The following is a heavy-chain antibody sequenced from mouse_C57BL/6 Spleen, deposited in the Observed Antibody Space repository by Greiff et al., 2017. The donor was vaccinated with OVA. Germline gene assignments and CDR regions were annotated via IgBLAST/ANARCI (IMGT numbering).Heavy chain of an antibody. CDR3: TRGGTGLGAWFAY. CDR1: GYTFTDYE. CDR2: IDPETGGT. D-gene: IGHD4-1*01. Sequence: VQLQQSGAELVRPGASVTLSCKASGYTFTDYEMHWVKQTPVHGLEWIGAIDPETGGTAYNQKFKGKAILTADKSSSTAYMELRSLTSEDSAVYYCTRGGTGLGAWFAYWGQGTLVTVSA. J-gene: IGHJ3*01. V-gene: IGHV1-15*01.